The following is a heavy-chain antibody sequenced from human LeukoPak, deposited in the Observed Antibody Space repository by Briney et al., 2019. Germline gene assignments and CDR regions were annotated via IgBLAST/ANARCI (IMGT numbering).Heavy chain of an antibody. CDR2: IYSGADT. V-gene: IGHV3-53*01. CDR1: GFSVSTKY. D-gene: IGHD3-10*01. Sequence: GGSLRLSCAASGFSVSTKYMNWVRQAPGKGLQWVSIIYSGADTYYADSVKGRFTISRDTSKNTPFLHMNNLRVEDTAVYFCARVGDHYHWYLDLWGRGTLVSVSS. CDR3: ARVGDHYHWYLDL. J-gene: IGHJ2*01.